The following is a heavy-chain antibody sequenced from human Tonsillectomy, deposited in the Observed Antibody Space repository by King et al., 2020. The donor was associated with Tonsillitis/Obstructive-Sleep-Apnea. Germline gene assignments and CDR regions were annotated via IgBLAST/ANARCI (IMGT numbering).Heavy chain of an antibody. CDR2: ITGSVDST. CDR1: GFPFSSYA. CDR3: AKDKGIDY. J-gene: IGHJ4*02. Sequence: QLVQSGGGLVQPGGSLRLSCAASGFPFSSYAMSGGRQAPGKGVEGVSGITGSVDSTYYAGSVKGRFTGSRDNSKNTLFLQMNSLRAEDTALYYCAKDKGIDYWGQGTLVTVSS. V-gene: IGHV3-23*04.